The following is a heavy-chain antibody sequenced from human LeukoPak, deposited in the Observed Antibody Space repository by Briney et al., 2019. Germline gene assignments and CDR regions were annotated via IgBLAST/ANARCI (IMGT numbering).Heavy chain of an antibody. J-gene: IGHJ4*02. CDR3: ARVGRQQIGY. Sequence: SETLPLTCAVYGGSFSGYYWSWIRQPPGKGLEWIGEINHSGSTNYNPSLRSRVTISVDTSKNQFSLKLSSVTAADTAVYYCARVGRQQIGYWGQGTLVTVFS. D-gene: IGHD6-13*01. V-gene: IGHV4-34*01. CDR1: GGSFSGYY. CDR2: INHSGST.